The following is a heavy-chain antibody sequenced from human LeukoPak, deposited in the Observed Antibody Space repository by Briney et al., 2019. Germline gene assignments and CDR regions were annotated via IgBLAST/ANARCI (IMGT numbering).Heavy chain of an antibody. J-gene: IGHJ4*02. D-gene: IGHD2-2*01. CDR2: ISGSGGST. CDR3: AKDVSSTSGGY. V-gene: IGHV3-23*01. Sequence: GGSLRLSCAASGFTFSTYGMSWVRQAPGKGLEWVSLISGSGGSTYYADSVKGRFAISRDNSKNTLYLQMNSLRVEDTAVYYCAKDVSSTSGGYWGQGTLVTVSS. CDR1: GFTFSTYG.